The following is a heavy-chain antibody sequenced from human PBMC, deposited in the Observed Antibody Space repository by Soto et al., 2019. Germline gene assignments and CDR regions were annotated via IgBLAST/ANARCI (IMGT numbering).Heavy chain of an antibody. D-gene: IGHD3-3*01. CDR3: ARTSLTIFGPSNDYYGMGV. V-gene: IGHV4-30-4*08. Sequence: SGPTLVNPTQTLTLTCTFSGFSLSTSGMCVSWVRQPPGKGLEWIGYVYYTGSTNYNPSLKSRVSITVDTSKNQFSLNLASVSAEDTAVYYCARTSLTIFGPSNDYYGMGVWGVGTTVTVS. J-gene: IGHJ6*02. CDR2: VYYTGST. CDR1: GFSLSTSGMC.